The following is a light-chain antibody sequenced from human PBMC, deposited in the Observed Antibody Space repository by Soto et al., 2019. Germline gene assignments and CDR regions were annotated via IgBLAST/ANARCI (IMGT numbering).Light chain of an antibody. V-gene: IGLV2-23*02. CDR2: EVT. CDR3: CSYAGARTYVL. Sequence: ALSQPASVSGSPGQSITISCTGSASDVGSYNLVSWYQQHPGKAPKLVIYEVTKRPSGISSRFSGSKSGITASLTISGLQAEDGGDYYCCSYAGARTYVLFGGGTKLTVL. CDR1: ASDVGSYNL. J-gene: IGLJ3*02.